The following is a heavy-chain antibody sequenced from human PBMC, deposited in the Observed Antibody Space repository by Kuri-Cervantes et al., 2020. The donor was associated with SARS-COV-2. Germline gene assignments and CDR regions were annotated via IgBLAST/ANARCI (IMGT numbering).Heavy chain of an antibody. D-gene: IGHD6-19*01. CDR1: GGSISSYY. Sequence: GSLRLSCTVSGGSISSYYWSWIRQPPGKGLEWIGYIYYSGSTNYNPSLKSRVTISVDTSKNQFSLKLSSVTAADTALYYCATDGVSGSLSLDFWGQGTLVTVSS. V-gene: IGHV4-59*01. CDR3: ATDGVSGSLSLDF. J-gene: IGHJ4*02. CDR2: IYYSGST.